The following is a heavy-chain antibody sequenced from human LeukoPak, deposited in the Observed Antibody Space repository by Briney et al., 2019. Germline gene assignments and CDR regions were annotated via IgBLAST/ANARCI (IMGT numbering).Heavy chain of an antibody. D-gene: IGHD4-23*01. J-gene: IGHJ6*03. V-gene: IGHV1-2*02. CDR2: INPNSGGT. CDR3: ARDRRLRWSNYYYYYMDV. CDR1: GHTFTGYY. Sequence: GASVKVSCKASGHTFTGYYMHWVRQAPGQGLEWMGWINPNSGGTNYAQKFQGRVTMTRDTSISTAYMELSRLRSDDTAVYYCARDRRLRWSNYYYYYMDVWGKGTTVTVSS.